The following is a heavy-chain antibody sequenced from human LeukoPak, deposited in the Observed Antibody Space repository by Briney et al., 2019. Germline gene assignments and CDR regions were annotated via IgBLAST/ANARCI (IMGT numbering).Heavy chain of an antibody. CDR3: ARLGDGDNLRYFDY. Sequence: SETLSLTCTVSGXSISGNYWTWIRQPPGKGLEWIVYLYYSGSTNYNAFLKSRVTISVDTSKNQFSLKLSSVSAADTAVYYCARLGDGDNLRYFDYWGQGTLVTVSS. J-gene: IGHJ4*02. V-gene: IGHV4-59*08. CDR1: GXSISGNY. CDR2: LYYSGST. D-gene: IGHD5-24*01.